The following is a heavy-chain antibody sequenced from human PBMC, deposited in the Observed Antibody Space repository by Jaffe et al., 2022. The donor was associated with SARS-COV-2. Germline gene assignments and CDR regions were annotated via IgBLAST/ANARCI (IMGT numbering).Heavy chain of an antibody. CDR3: ARGPRAPGGMVEAY. Sequence: QVQLQQWGAGLLKPSETLSLTCAVYGGSFSGYYWSWIRQPPGKGLEWIGEINHSGSTNYNPSLKSRVTISVDTSKNQFSLKLSSVTAADTAVYYCARGPRAPGGMVEAYWGQGTLVTVSS. D-gene: IGHD2-15*01. J-gene: IGHJ4*02. V-gene: IGHV4-34*01. CDR2: INHSGST. CDR1: GGSFSGYY.